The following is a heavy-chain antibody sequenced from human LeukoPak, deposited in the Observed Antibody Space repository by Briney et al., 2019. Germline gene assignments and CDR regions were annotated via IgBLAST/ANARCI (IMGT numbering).Heavy chain of an antibody. J-gene: IGHJ3*02. V-gene: IGHV4-59*01. CDR2: IYYSGSS. D-gene: IGHD6-13*01. Sequence: SETLSLTCNVSGGSISGYHWSWIRQPPGKGLEWLGYIYYSGSSNYNPSLKSRVTISADTSKNQFSLKLSSVTAADTAVYYCARGGSSWYKGAFDIWGQGTMVTVSS. CDR1: GGSISGYH. CDR3: ARGGSSWYKGAFDI.